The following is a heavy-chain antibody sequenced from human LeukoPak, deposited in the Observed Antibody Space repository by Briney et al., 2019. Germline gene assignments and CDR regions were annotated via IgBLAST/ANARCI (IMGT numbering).Heavy chain of an antibody. D-gene: IGHD6-19*01. J-gene: IGHJ5*02. CDR1: GSTFSSYP. V-gene: IGHV3-30-3*01. CDR3: AKDWGSSDWYNYFDP. CDR2: ISYDGSEK. Sequence: PGGSLRHSCAASGSTFSSYPMHWVRQAPGKGLEWVAVISYDGSEKHYADPVKGRFTISRDNSKNTLYLQMSSLRAEDTALYYCAKDWGSSDWYNYFDPWGQGTLVTVSS.